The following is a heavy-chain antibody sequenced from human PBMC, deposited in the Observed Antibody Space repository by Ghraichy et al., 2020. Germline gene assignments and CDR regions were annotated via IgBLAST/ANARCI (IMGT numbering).Heavy chain of an antibody. CDR2: INHSGST. Sequence: SETLSLTCAVYGGSFSGYYWSWIRQPPGKGLEWIGEINHSGSTNYNPSLKSRVTISVDTSKNQFSLKLSSVTAADTAVYYCARVRGMVRAFQHWGQGTLVTVSS. CDR3: ARVRGMVRAFQH. V-gene: IGHV4-34*01. J-gene: IGHJ1*01. D-gene: IGHD3-10*01. CDR1: GGSFSGYY.